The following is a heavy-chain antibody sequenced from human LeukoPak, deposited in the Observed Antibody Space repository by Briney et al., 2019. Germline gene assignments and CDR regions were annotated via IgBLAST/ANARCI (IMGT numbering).Heavy chain of an antibody. CDR3: ARALSYYDILTGYYYYFDY. V-gene: IGHV4-4*07. CDR1: GRSIRSYY. Sequence: PSDTVSLTCTVSGRSIRSYYWSWIRQPAGKGLEWIGRIYTSGSTNYNPSLKSRATMSVDTSKNQFSLKLSSVTAADTAVYYCARALSYYDILTGYYYYFDYWGQGTLVTVSS. CDR2: IYTSGST. D-gene: IGHD3-9*01. J-gene: IGHJ4*02.